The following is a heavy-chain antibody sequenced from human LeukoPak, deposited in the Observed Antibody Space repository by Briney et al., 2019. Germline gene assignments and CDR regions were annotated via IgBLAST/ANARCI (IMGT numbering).Heavy chain of an antibody. CDR2: ISSSSSYI. Sequence: PGGSLRLSCAASGFTFSSYSMNWVRQAPGKGLEWVSSISSSSSYIYYADSVKGRFTISRDNAKNSLYLQMNSLRAEDTAVYYCARDLDTAIPQYTMNYWGQGTLVTVSS. CDR3: ARDLDTAIPQYTMNY. D-gene: IGHD3-22*01. CDR1: GFTFSSYS. V-gene: IGHV3-21*01. J-gene: IGHJ4*02.